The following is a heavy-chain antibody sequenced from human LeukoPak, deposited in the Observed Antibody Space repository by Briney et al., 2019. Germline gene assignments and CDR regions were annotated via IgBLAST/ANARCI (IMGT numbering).Heavy chain of an antibody. V-gene: IGHV3-7*01. Sequence: PGESLRLSCAASGFTFSSYCMSWVRQAPGKGLEWVANIKQDGSEKYYVDSVKGRFTISRDNAKNSLYLQMNSLRAEDTAVYYCARAGNYAPFDYWGQGTLVTVSS. CDR3: ARAGNYAPFDY. J-gene: IGHJ4*02. CDR2: IKQDGSEK. CDR1: GFTFSSYC. D-gene: IGHD1-14*01.